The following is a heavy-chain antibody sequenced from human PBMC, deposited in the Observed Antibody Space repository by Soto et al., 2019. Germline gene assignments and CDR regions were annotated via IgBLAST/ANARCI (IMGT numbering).Heavy chain of an antibody. CDR2: INPSGGRA. D-gene: IGHD3-22*01. CDR3: ARDPDYYDSSATTCFDY. Sequence: ASVKVSCKASGYTFTSYYMHWVRQAPGQGLEWMGRINPSGGRASYAQKLQGRVTMTTDTSTSTAYMELRSLRSDDTAVYYCARDPDYYDSSATTCFDYWGQGTLVTVSS. V-gene: IGHV1-46*01. J-gene: IGHJ4*02. CDR1: GYTFTSYY.